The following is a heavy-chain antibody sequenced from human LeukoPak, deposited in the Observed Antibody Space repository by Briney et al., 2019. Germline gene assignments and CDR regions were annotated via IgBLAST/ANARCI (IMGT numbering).Heavy chain of an antibody. Sequence: GGSLRLSCAASGFTFDDYAMHWVRQAPGKGLEWVSGISWNSGSIGYADSVKGRFTISRDNAKNSLYLQMNSLRAEDTALYYCAKGEVAADYYYYYGMDVWGRGTTVTVSS. CDR3: AKGEVAADYYYYYGMDV. J-gene: IGHJ6*02. D-gene: IGHD6-19*01. V-gene: IGHV3-9*01. CDR1: GFTFDDYA. CDR2: ISWNSGSI.